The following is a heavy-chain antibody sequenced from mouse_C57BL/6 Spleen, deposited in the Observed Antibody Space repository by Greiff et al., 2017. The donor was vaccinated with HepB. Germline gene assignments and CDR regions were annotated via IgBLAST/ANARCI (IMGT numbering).Heavy chain of an antibody. CDR1: GYTFTSYW. J-gene: IGHJ4*01. CDR3: ARSHYCSPYARDY. CDR2: IDPSDSYT. V-gene: IGHV1-59*01. Sequence: QVQLQQPGAELVRPGTSVKLSCKASGYTFTSYWMHWVKQRPGQGLEWIGVIDPSDSYTNYNQKFKGKATLTVDTSSSTAYMQLSSLTSEDSAVYYCARSHYCSPYARDYWGQGTSVTVSS. D-gene: IGHD1-1*01.